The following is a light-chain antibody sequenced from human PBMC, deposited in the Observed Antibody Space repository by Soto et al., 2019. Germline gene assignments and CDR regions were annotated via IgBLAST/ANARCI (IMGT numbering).Light chain of an antibody. CDR2: AAS. V-gene: IGKV1-6*01. CDR1: QDIGND. Sequence: AIQMTQSPSSLPTSVGDRVTITCRASQDIGNDLGWYQQKPGKAPKLLIYAASNLQSGVPSRFRGSGSGTGFTITISSLQPEDFATYYCLQDYSYPWTFGQGTKLEV. J-gene: IGKJ1*01. CDR3: LQDYSYPWT.